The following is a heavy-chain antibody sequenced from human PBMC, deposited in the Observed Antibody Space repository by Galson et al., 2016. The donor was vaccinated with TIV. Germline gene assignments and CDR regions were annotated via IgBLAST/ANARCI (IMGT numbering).Heavy chain of an antibody. CDR1: GFPFNSYGSYG. J-gene: IGHJ4*02. CDR3: ALDCSSSNCYTDPMYFDS. Sequence: SLRLSCAASGFPFNSYGSYGMNWVRQAPGKGLEWISYIGASGRISYYADSVKGRFTIARDNAKNSLYLQMNGLRVEDTAVYYCALDCSSSNCYTDPMYFDSWGQGVLVTVSS. CDR2: IGASGRIS. D-gene: IGHD2-2*01. V-gene: IGHV3-48*04.